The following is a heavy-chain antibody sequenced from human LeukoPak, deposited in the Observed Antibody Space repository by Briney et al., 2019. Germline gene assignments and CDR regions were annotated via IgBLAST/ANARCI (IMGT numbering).Heavy chain of an antibody. J-gene: IGHJ6*03. V-gene: IGHV3-15*01. CDR3: TTGYSGARGAAYYYYYYMDV. D-gene: IGHD4/OR15-4a*01. CDR1: GFTFSNAW. CDR2: IKSKTDGGTT. Sequence: GGSLRLSCAASGFTFSNAWMSWVRQAPGKGLEWVGRIKSKTDGGTTDYAAPVKGRFTISRDDSKNTLYLQMNSLKTEDTAVYYCTTGYSGARGAAYYYYYYMDVWGKGTTVTVSS.